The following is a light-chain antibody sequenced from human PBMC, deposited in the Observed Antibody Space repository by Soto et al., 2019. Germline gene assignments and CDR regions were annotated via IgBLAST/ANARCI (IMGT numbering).Light chain of an antibody. V-gene: IGLV2-14*01. J-gene: IGLJ3*02. CDR2: EVS. CDR3: SAYTSSYTRV. CDR1: SIDIGGYNY. Sequence: QSALTQRASVSGSPGQSITISCTGTSIDIGGYNYVSWYQQHPGKAPKLMIYEVSNRPSGVSIRFSGSKSGNTASLTISGLQAEDEADYYCSAYTSSYTRVFGEGTKLTVL.